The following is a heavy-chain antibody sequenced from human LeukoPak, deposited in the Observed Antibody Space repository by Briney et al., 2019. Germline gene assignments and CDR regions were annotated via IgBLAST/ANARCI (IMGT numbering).Heavy chain of an antibody. J-gene: IGHJ6*02. D-gene: IGHD2-2*01. CDR3: ARVEVVVVPAVMRRYYYYGMDV. CDR1: GYTFTSYD. CDR2: MNPNSGNT. V-gene: IGHV1-8*01. Sequence: ASVKVSCKASGYTFTSYDINWVRQATGQGLEWMGWMNPNSGNTGYAQKFQGRVTMTRNTSISTAYMELSSLRSEDTAVYYCARVEVVVVPAVMRRYYYYGMDVWGQGTTVTVSS.